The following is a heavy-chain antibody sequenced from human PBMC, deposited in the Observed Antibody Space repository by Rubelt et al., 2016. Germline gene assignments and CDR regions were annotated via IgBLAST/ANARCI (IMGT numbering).Heavy chain of an antibody. Sequence: GRQMPGKGLEWMGRIDPSDSYPNYSPFFQGHVTISADKSISTAYLQWSSLKASDTAMYYCARQSFIAVAGMYYFDYWGQGTLVTVSS. CDR3: ARQSFIAVAGMYYFDY. V-gene: IGHV5-10-1*01. D-gene: IGHD6-19*01. CDR2: IDPSDSYP. J-gene: IGHJ4*02.